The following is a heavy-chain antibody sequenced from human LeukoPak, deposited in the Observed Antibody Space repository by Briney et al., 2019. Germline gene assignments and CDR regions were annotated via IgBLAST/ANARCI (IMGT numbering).Heavy chain of an antibody. CDR2: IKQDGSAK. CDR3: RVPSPFDI. V-gene: IGHV3-7*01. Sequence: PGGSLRLSCVTSGFNFTNSYMSWVRQAPGKGLEWVANIKQDGSAKYYVDSVKGRFTIARDNAKNSLYLQMHSLRVEDTALYYCRVPSPFDIWGQGTLVTVSS. CDR1: GFNFTNSY. J-gene: IGHJ3*02. D-gene: IGHD4/OR15-4a*01.